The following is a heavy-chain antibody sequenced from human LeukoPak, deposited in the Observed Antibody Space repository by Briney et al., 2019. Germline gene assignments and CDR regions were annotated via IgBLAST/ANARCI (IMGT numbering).Heavy chain of an antibody. D-gene: IGHD4-17*01. Sequence: PGGSLRLSCAASGFTFDDYAMHWVRHAPGKGLEWVSGVTWNSGSIGYADSVKGRFTISRDNAKNSLYLQMNSLRAEDTALYYCAKDIGYGDYQGYYYGMDVWGQGTTVTVSS. J-gene: IGHJ6*02. CDR3: AKDIGYGDYQGYYYGMDV. V-gene: IGHV3-9*01. CDR2: VTWNSGSI. CDR1: GFTFDDYA.